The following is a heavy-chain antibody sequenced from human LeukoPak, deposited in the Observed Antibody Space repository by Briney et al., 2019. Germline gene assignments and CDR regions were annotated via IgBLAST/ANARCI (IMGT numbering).Heavy chain of an antibody. J-gene: IGHJ4*02. D-gene: IGHD5-18*01. V-gene: IGHV3-23*01. CDR1: GFTFSSYG. CDR3: AKRIQSAMATGY. CDR2: ISGSGGST. Sequence: GGSLRLSCAASGFTFSSYGMSWGRQAPGKGLEWVSDISGSGGSTYYADSVRGRLTISRDNSKNTLYLQMNSLRAEDTAVYYCAKRIQSAMATGYWGQGTLVTVSS.